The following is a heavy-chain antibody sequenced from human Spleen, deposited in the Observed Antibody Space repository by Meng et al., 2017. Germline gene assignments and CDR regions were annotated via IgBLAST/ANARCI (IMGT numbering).Heavy chain of an antibody. V-gene: IGHV4-30-4*01. D-gene: IGHD2-15*01. Sequence: QVQLQESGPGLVKPSQTLSLSCSASGDSISNTASYWGWIRHPPGKGLEWIGYKHYSGTTYYNPSLQSRVSMSVDTSKNQFSLTRSSVTAADTAVYWCARYLYGGSRYTNLFDPWGQGTLVTVSS. CDR1: GDSISNTASY. CDR2: KHYSGTT. CDR3: ARYLYGGSRYTNLFDP. J-gene: IGHJ5*01.